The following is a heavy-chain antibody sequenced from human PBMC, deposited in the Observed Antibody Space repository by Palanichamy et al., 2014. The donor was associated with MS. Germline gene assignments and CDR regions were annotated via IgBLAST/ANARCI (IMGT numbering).Heavy chain of an antibody. CDR3: ALISNWPPFDY. D-gene: IGHD6-13*01. Sequence: GRLIQPGGSLRLSCAASGFTFRTSAMSWVRQAPGKGLEWVSTISGSGESTYYADSVKGRFTISRDNSRNTLYLQMNSLRAEDTAVYYCALISNWPPFDYWGQGTLVTVS. CDR1: GFTFRTSA. CDR2: ISGSGEST. J-gene: IGHJ4*02. V-gene: IGHV3-23*01.